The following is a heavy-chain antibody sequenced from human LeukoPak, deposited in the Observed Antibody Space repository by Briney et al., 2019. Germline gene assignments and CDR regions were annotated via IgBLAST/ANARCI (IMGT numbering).Heavy chain of an antibody. Sequence: SETLSLTCTVSGGSISSSSYYWGWIRQPPGKGLEWIGSIYYSGSTYYNPSLKSRVTISVDTSKNQFSLKLSFVTAADTGRYYCARDGSGWLNDGFDVWGQGTVVTVSS. J-gene: IGHJ3*01. V-gene: IGHV4-39*07. CDR2: IYYSGST. CDR1: GGSISSSSYY. CDR3: ARDGSGWLNDGFDV. D-gene: IGHD6-19*01.